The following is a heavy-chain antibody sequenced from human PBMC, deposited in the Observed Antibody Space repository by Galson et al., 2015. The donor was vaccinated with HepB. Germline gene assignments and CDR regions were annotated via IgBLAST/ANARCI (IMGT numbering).Heavy chain of an antibody. CDR2: IKSKSDGGTT. Sequence: SLRLSCAASGFNFSNAWMTWVRQAPGKGLEWVGRIKSKSDGGTTDYAAPVKGRFVISRHDAKSTLYLQMNSLKTEDTAVYYCRSDYDSSGYFDFWGQGTLVTVSS. CDR3: RSDYDSSGYFDF. J-gene: IGHJ4*02. V-gene: IGHV3-15*01. CDR1: GFNFSNAW. D-gene: IGHD3-22*01.